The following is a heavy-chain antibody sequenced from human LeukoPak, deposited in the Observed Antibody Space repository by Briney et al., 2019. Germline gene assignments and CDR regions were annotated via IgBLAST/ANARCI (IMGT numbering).Heavy chain of an antibody. Sequence: SGPTLVNPTQTLTLTCTFSGSSLSTSGMRVSWIRQPPGKALEWLARIDWDDDKFYSTSLKTRLTISKDTSKNQVVLTMTNMDPVDTATYYCAQGNYYGSGSYRYYFDYWGQGTLVTVSS. CDR3: AQGNYYGSGSYRYYFDY. J-gene: IGHJ4*02. D-gene: IGHD3-10*01. CDR2: IDWDDDK. V-gene: IGHV2-70*04. CDR1: GSSLSTSGMR.